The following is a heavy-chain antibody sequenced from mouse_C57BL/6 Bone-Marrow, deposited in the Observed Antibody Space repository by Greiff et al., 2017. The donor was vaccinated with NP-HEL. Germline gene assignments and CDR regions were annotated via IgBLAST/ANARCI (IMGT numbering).Heavy chain of an antibody. Sequence: EVQRVESGGGLVQPKGSLKLSCAASGFSFNTYAMNWVRQAPGKGLEWVARIRSKSNNYATYYADSVKDRFTISRDDSESMLYLQMNNLKTEDTAMYYCVRHGGLREGWFAYWGQGTLVTVSA. CDR1: GFSFNTYA. V-gene: IGHV10-1*01. D-gene: IGHD2-4*01. J-gene: IGHJ3*01. CDR3: VRHGGLREGWFAY. CDR2: IRSKSNNYAT.